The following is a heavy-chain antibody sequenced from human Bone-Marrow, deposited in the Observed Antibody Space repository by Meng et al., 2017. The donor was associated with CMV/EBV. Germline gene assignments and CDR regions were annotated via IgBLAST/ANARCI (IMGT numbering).Heavy chain of an antibody. D-gene: IGHD2/OR15-2a*01. CDR3: VSGLGY. V-gene: IGHV4-34*01. CDR2: VYYSGRS. J-gene: IGHJ4*02. Sequence: SQTLSLTCAVYGGSFSGYYWSWIRQPPGKGLEWIGSVYYSGRSNYASSLKSRVTISVDTSKNQFSLKLTSVTAADSAVYYCVSGLGYWGQGTLVTVPS. CDR1: GGSFSGYY.